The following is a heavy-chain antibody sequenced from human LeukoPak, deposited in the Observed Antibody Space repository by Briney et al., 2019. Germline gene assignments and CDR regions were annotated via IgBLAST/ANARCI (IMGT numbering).Heavy chain of an antibody. J-gene: IGHJ4*02. Sequence: SGPTLVNPTQTLSLTCTFSGFSLTSTGVGVGWIRQPPGKTLEWLGLIYWTDDKRYSPSLKNRLTLTKDTSKNQVVLTMTNMDPADTGTYYCAHKNMEASGYSQANFDYWGQGILVTVSS. CDR1: GFSLTSTGVG. D-gene: IGHD5-18*01. V-gene: IGHV2-5*01. CDR3: AHKNMEASGYSQANFDY. CDR2: IYWTDDK.